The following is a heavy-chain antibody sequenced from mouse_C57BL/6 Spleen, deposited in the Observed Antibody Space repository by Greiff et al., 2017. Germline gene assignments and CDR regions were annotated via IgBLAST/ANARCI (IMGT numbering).Heavy chain of an antibody. V-gene: IGHV2-9-1*01. J-gene: IGHJ4*01. CDR1: GFSLTSYA. D-gene: IGHD2-4*01. Sequence: QVQLKQSGPGLVAPSQSLSITCTVSGFSLTSYAISWVRQPPGKGLEWLGVIWTGGGTTYNSALKSRLSISKDNSKSQVFLKMNSLQTDDTARYYCARGGITTRDYYAMDYWGQGTSVTVSS. CDR2: IWTGGGT. CDR3: ARGGITTRDYYAMDY.